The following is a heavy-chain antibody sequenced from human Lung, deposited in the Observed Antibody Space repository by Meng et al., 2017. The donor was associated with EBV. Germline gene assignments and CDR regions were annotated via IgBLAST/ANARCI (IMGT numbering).Heavy chain of an antibody. V-gene: IGHV4-34*01. Sequence: QVQLQQWEAGLLKPSETLSLTFAVYGGSFSGYYWSCIRQPPGKGLEWIGEINHSGSTNYNPSLKSRVTISVDTSKNQFSLKLSSVTAADTAVYYCARGGYSYGHFDYWGQGTLVTVSS. CDR3: ARGGYSYGHFDY. CDR2: INHSGST. CDR1: GGSFSGYY. D-gene: IGHD5-18*01. J-gene: IGHJ4*02.